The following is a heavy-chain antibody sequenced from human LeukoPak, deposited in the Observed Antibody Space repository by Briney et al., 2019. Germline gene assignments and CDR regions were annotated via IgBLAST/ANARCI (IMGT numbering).Heavy chain of an antibody. CDR1: GRSITSYY. CDR2: IYYSGRT. V-gene: IGHV4-59*08. J-gene: IGHJ6*02. Sequence: SETLSLSCTVSGRSITSYYWRWIRQPPGKGLGWIGYIYYSGRTNYNPSLKSRVTISVHTSKNQFSLKLSSVTAADTAVYYCASLSMTFYYYYYGMDVWGQGTTVTVSS. D-gene: IGHD2/OR15-2a*01. CDR3: ASLSMTFYYYYYGMDV.